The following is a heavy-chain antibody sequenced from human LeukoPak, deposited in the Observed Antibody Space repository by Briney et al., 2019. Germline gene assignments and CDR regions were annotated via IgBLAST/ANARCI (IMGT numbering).Heavy chain of an antibody. J-gene: IGHJ4*02. Sequence: GGSLRLSCAASGFTFSSYEMNWVGQAPGKGLEWGSFISNSGRTKYYADSVKGRFTISSENAKNSLYLQMNILRADDTAVYYCATSSVTTGIDFDCWGQGTLVTVSS. V-gene: IGHV3-48*03. CDR1: GFTFSSYE. CDR3: ATSSVTTGIDFDC. CDR2: ISNSGRTK. D-gene: IGHD4-17*01.